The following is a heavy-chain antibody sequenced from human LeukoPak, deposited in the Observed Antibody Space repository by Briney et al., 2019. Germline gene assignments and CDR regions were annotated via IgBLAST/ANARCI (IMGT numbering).Heavy chain of an antibody. CDR3: ARYPGLEGAGSKGAFDY. V-gene: IGHV4-59*01. J-gene: IGHJ4*02. Sequence: SETLSLTCTVSGGSISNYYWSWLRQPPGKGLEWIGYIYYSGSTNYNPSLKSRVTISVDMSKNQFSLKLRSVTAADTAVYYCARYPGLEGAGSKGAFDYWGQGTLVTVSS. CDR2: IYYSGST. CDR1: GGSISNYY. D-gene: IGHD3-10*01.